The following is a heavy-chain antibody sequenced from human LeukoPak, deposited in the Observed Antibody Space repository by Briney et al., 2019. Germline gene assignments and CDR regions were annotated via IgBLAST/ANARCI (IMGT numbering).Heavy chain of an antibody. Sequence: GESLKISCRSSGHDFTSYWIAWVRQLPGKGLEWMGIIYPGDSDTRYSPSFQGQVTISADKSISTAYLQWSSLKASDTAMYYCARWGNEYCSSTSCYGMDVWGQGTTVTVSS. CDR1: GHDFTSYW. D-gene: IGHD2-2*01. V-gene: IGHV5-51*01. J-gene: IGHJ6*02. CDR2: IYPGDSDT. CDR3: ARWGNEYCSSTSCYGMDV.